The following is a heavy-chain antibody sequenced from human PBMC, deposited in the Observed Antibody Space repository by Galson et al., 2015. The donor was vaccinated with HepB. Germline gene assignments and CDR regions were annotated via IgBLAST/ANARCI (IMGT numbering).Heavy chain of an antibody. CDR1: GFTFSNYW. V-gene: IGHV3-74*01. CDR3: ARELACSSTSCYGYGMDV. Sequence: SLRLSCAASGFTFSNYWMHWVRQAPGKGLVWVSRINIDGSSISYVDSVKGRFTISRDNAKNTLYLQMNSLGVEDTAVYYCARELACSSTSCYGYGMDVWGPGTTVPVSS. J-gene: IGHJ6*02. D-gene: IGHD2-2*01. CDR2: INIDGSSI.